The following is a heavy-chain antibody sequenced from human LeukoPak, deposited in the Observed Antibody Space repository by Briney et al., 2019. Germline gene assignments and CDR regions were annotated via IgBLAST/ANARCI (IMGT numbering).Heavy chain of an antibody. J-gene: IGHJ4*02. CDR2: IKQDGSEK. V-gene: IGHV3-7*01. CDR3: ARASGIADPYYFDY. CDR1: GFTFSSYW. Sequence: PGGSLRLSCAASGFTFSSYWMSWVRQAPGKGLEWVANIKQDGSEKYYVDSVKGRFTISRDNAKNSLYLQMNSLRAEDTAVYYCARASGIADPYYFDYWGQGTLVTVSS. D-gene: IGHD6-13*01.